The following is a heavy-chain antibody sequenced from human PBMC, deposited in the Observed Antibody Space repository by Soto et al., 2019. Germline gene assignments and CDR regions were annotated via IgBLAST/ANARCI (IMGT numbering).Heavy chain of an antibody. CDR1: GYTFSSYD. CDR2: MNPNSGDT. Sequence: QVQLVQSGAEVKKPGASVKVSCKASGYTFSSYDINWVRQATGQGLEWMGWMNPNSGDTHYAQKFQGRVTMTSNPSIATDYMELSSLRSEDTAVYYCARGLKFPTPLVRGVNPYYYYYMDVWGEGTTVTVSS. D-gene: IGHD3-10*01. V-gene: IGHV1-8*01. J-gene: IGHJ6*03. CDR3: ARGLKFPTPLVRGVNPYYYYYMDV.